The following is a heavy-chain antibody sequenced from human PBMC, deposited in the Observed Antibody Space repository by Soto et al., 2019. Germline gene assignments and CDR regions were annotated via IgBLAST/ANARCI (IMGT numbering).Heavy chain of an antibody. CDR1: GFTLSGFD. CDR3: TRRHCSGGGCYSDFDF. D-gene: IGHD2-15*01. V-gene: IGHV3-73*01. J-gene: IGHJ4*02. Sequence: EVQLVESGGGLVQPGGSLKLSCAASGFTLSGFDLHWVRQASGEGLEWIGRIKTKVESYATEYAASVKGRFSISRDDSKNTAYLEMNSQETEDTAIYYCTRRHCSGGGCYSDFDFWGQGSLVTVSS. CDR2: IKTKVESYAT.